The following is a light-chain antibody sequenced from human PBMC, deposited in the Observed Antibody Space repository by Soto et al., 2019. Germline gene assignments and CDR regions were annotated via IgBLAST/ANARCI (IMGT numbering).Light chain of an antibody. CDR2: FGS. CDR1: QRIGSSF. CDR3: QHYGSSPYT. Sequence: EIVLTQSPGTLSLSPGERATLSCRASQRIGSSFLAWYQQIPGQAPRLLISFGSKRATDIPDRFSGSGSGTDFTLTISRLEPEDFAVYYCQHYGSSPYTFGQGTKLEIK. J-gene: IGKJ2*01. V-gene: IGKV3-20*01.